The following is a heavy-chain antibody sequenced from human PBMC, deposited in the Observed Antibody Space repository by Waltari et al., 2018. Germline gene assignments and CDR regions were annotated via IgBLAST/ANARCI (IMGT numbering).Heavy chain of an antibody. CDR1: GFRFSHYW. CDR2: IGNDETSI. D-gene: IGHD3-10*01. CDR3: ARLAPRTYRSPVPGRHYYYGMDV. Sequence: EERLLESGGGLVQPGDSLRLSCAGSGFRFSHYWMNWVRQAPGMGLVWVARIGNDETSISYADSVKGRLTSSRDNAKNTVYLQMKRLRVEDTAVYYCARLAPRTYRSPVPGRHYYYGMDVWGQGTTVTVSS. V-gene: IGHV3-74*01. J-gene: IGHJ6*02.